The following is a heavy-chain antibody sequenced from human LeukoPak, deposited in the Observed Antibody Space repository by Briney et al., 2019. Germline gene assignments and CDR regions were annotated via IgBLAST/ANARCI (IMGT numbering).Heavy chain of an antibody. CDR1: GFTFSSYW. CDR2: IKQDGSEK. D-gene: IGHD3-10*01. CDR3: ARVFGDYYGSGSLSDWYFDY. Sequence: GGSLRLSCAASGFTFSSYWMSWVRQAPGKGLEWVANIKQDGSEKYYVDSVKGRFTISRDNAKNSLYLQMNSLRAEDTAVYYCARVFGDYYGSGSLSDWYFDYWGQGTLVTVFS. V-gene: IGHV3-7*01. J-gene: IGHJ4*02.